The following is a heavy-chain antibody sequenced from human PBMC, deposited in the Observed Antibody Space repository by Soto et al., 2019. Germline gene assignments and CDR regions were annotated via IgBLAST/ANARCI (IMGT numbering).Heavy chain of an antibody. Sequence: SLKVSCKASGGTFSSYAISLVRQAPGQGLEWMGGIIPIFGTANYAQKFQGRVTITADESTSTAYMELSSLRSEDTAVYYCARPYDVVSGPKSYGMDVWGQTPTVTV. V-gene: IGHV1-69*13. CDR2: IIPIFGTA. CDR1: GGTFSSYA. CDR3: ARPYDVVSGPKSYGMDV. D-gene: IGHD3-10*01. J-gene: IGHJ6*02.